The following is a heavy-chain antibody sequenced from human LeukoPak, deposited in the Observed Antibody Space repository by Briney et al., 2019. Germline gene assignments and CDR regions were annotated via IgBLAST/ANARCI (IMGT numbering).Heavy chain of an antibody. CDR2: IYYSGST. V-gene: IGHV4-59*11. J-gene: IGHJ6*04. D-gene: IGHD2-15*01. CDR1: GGSISSHY. Sequence: SETLSLTCTVSGGSISSHYWSWIRQPPGKGLEWIGYIYYSGSTNYNPSLKSRVTISVDTSKNQFSLKLSSVTAADTAVYYCARDPGYCSGGSCSDYYYYGMDVWGKGTTVTVSS. CDR3: ARDPGYCSGGSCSDYYYYGMDV.